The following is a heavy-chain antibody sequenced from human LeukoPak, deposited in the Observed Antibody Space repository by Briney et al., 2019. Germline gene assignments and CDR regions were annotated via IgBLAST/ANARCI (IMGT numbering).Heavy chain of an antibody. CDR1: GGSISSGGYY. J-gene: IGHJ4*02. D-gene: IGHD1-26*01. CDR3: ARGENPTSSGYSGSYPTTLYYFDY. V-gene: IGHV4-30-2*01. Sequence: SETLSLTCTVSGGSISSGGYYWSWIRQPPGKGLEWIGYIYHSGSTYYNPSLKSRVTISVDTSKNQFSLKLSSVTAADTAVYYCARGENPTSSGYSGSYPTTLYYFDYWGQGTLVTVSS. CDR2: IYHSGST.